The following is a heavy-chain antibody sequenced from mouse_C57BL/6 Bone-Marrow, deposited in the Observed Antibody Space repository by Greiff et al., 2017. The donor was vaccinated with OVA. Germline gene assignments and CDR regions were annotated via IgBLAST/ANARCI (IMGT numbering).Heavy chain of an antibody. Sequence: QVQLQQSGAELVRPGTSVKVSCKASGYAFTNYLIEWVKQRPGQGLEWIGVSNPGSGGTNYNEKFKGKATLTADKSSSTAYMQLSSLTSEDSAVYFCARLGQYYDYAMDYWGQGTSVTVSS. CDR3: ARLGQYYDYAMDY. J-gene: IGHJ4*01. D-gene: IGHD1-1*01. CDR1: GYAFTNYL. CDR2: SNPGSGGT. V-gene: IGHV1-54*01.